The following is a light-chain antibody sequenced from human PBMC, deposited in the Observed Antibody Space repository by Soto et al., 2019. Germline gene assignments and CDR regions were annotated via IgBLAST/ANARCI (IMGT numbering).Light chain of an antibody. V-gene: IGKV1-27*01. Sequence: DIQMTQTPSSLSASVGDRVTITCRARQGIPDYLAWYQQKPGKDPKLLIYAASTLQSEVPSGFCSSGAVTDFTLNISSMQPEDVATYYCQKYNSARGVTFGQGTRLEIK. J-gene: IGKJ5*01. CDR1: QGIPDY. CDR3: QKYNSARGVT. CDR2: AAS.